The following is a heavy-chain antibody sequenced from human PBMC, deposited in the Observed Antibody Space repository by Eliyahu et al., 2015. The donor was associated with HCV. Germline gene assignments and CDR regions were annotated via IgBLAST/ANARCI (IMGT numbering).Heavy chain of an antibody. V-gene: IGHV3-33*01. CDR3: ARDHGDPGSAFDI. Sequence: VRQAPGKGLEWVAVIWYDGSNKYYADSXKGRFTISRDNSKNTLYLQMNSLRAEDTAVYYCARDHGDPGSAFDIWGQGTMVTVSS. D-gene: IGHD2-21*02. J-gene: IGHJ3*02. CDR2: IWYDGSNK.